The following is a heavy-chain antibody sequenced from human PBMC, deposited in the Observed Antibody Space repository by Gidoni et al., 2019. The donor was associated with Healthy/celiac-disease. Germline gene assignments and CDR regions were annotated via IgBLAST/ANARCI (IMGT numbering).Heavy chain of an antibody. CDR3: ARHSNNWSRGPYYFDY. CDR1: GYSFTSYW. J-gene: IGHJ4*02. V-gene: IGHV5-10-1*03. D-gene: IGHD1-20*01. CDR2: IDPSDSYT. Sequence: EVQLLQSGAEVKKSGESLRISCTGSGYSFTSYWISWVRQMPGKGLEWMGRIDPSDSYTNYSPSFQGHVTISADKSISTAYLQWSSLKASDTAMYYCARHSNNWSRGPYYFDYWGQGTLVTVSS.